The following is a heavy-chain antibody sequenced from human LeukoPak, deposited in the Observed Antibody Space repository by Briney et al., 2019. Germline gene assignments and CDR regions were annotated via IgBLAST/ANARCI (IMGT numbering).Heavy chain of an antibody. CDR2: ISAHAGNT. CDR3: AREGTSGYDQQDY. J-gene: IGHJ4*02. CDR1: GYIFPRYG. D-gene: IGHD5-12*01. Sequence: ASVTVSCKASGYIFPRYGISWVRQAPGQGLAWVGWISAHAGNTNYAQKVQGRVTMTMDTFSSTAYMELRSLRSDDTAVYYCAREGTSGYDQQDYWGQGTLVTVSS. V-gene: IGHV1-18*01.